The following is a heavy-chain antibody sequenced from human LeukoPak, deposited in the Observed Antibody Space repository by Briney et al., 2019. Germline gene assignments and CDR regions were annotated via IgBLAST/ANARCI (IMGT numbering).Heavy chain of an antibody. J-gene: IGHJ4*02. CDR2: IYHSGST. CDR3: ARDWTLDDSTGYYSVDSFDY. CDR1: GGSISSGGYY. Sequence: SETLSLTCTVSGGSISSGGYYWSWIRQPPGKGLEWIGYIYHSGSTYYNPSLKSRVTISVDRSKNQFSLKLSSVTAADTAVYFCARDWTLDDSTGYYSVDSFDYWGQGTLVTVSS. D-gene: IGHD3-22*01. V-gene: IGHV4-30-2*01.